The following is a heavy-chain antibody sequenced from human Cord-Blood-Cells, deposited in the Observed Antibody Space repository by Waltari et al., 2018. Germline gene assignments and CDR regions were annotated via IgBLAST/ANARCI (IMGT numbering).Heavy chain of an antibody. CDR3: ASPLYSSSWFPFDY. CDR2: SIPIFGTA. V-gene: IGHV1-69*01. CDR1: GGAVSIYA. D-gene: IGHD6-13*01. Sequence: QVQLVQSGAEVKKPGCWLQVSCKGSGGAVSIYAISWVLHAPGQGLEWMGGSIPIFGTANYAQKFQGRVTITADESTSTAYMELSSLRSEDTAVYYCASPLYSSSWFPFDYWGQGTLVTVSS. J-gene: IGHJ4*02.